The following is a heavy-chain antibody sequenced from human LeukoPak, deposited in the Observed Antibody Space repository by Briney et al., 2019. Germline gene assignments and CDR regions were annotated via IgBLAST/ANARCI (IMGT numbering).Heavy chain of an antibody. D-gene: IGHD3-3*01. CDR1: GFSFDSYS. CDR2: ISGSGGST. CDR3: AKGITIFGPPWGTFDY. V-gene: IGHV3-23*01. J-gene: IGHJ4*02. Sequence: PGGSLRLSCAASGFSFDSYSMHWVRQAPGKGLEWVSAISGSGGSTYYADSVKGRFTISRDNSKNTLYLQMNSLRAEDTAVYYCAKGITIFGPPWGTFDYWGQGTLVTVSS.